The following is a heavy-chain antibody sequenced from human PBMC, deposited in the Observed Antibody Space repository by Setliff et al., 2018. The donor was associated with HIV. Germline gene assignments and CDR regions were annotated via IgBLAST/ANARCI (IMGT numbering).Heavy chain of an antibody. CDR3: ARLRDMEWELIGLDY. CDR1: GGSVNSGNYH. V-gene: IGHV4-61*10. Sequence: SETLSLTCSVPGGSVNSGNYHWAWIRQPAGKGLEWIGHIYTSGSPHYKSSLTSRLTISLDTSRNQFSLKLSSVTAADTAIYYCARLRDMEWELIGLDYWGKGTTVTVSS. D-gene: IGHD1-26*01. J-gene: IGHJ6*04. CDR2: IYTSGSP.